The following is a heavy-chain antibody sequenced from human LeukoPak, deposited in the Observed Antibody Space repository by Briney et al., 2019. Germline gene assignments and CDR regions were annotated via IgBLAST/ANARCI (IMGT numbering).Heavy chain of an antibody. Sequence: PGGSLRLSCAASGFTFSSYAMSWVRQAPGKGLEWVSAISGSGGSTYYADSVKGRFTISRDNSKNTLYLQMNSLRAEDTAVYYCARGRFGELSVATFDIWGQGTMATVSS. CDR3: ARGRFGELSVATFDI. CDR2: ISGSGGST. V-gene: IGHV3-23*01. J-gene: IGHJ3*02. CDR1: GFTFSSYA. D-gene: IGHD3-10*01.